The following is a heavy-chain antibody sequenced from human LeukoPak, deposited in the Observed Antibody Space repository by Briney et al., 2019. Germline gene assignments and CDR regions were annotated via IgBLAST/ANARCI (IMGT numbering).Heavy chain of an antibody. Sequence: QSGGSLRLSCAASGFTFSSYAMYWVRQAPGKGLEYVSAINSNGGGTYYANSVKGRFTISRDNSKNTLYLQMGSLRAEDMAVFYCARGVRYSSSYYFDYWGQGNLVTVSS. D-gene: IGHD6-6*01. J-gene: IGHJ4*02. CDR1: GFTFSSYA. V-gene: IGHV3-64*01. CDR3: ARGVRYSSSYYFDY. CDR2: INSNGGGT.